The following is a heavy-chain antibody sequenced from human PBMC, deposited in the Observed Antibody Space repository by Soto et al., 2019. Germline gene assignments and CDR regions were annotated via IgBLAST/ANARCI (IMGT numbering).Heavy chain of an antibody. CDR2: ISYDGSNK. J-gene: IGHJ6*02. CDR1: GFTFSSYG. V-gene: IGHV3-30*18. Sequence: QVQLVESGGGVVQPGRSLRLSCAASGFTFSSYGMHWVRQAPGKGLEWVAVISYDGSNKYYADSVKGRFTISRDNSKNTLYLQMNSLRAEDTAVYYCAKELNPPYCSSTSCYRYYGMDVWGQGTTVTVSS. D-gene: IGHD2-2*01. CDR3: AKELNPPYCSSTSCYRYYGMDV.